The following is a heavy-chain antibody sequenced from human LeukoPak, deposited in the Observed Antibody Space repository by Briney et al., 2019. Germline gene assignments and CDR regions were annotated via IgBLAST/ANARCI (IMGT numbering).Heavy chain of an antibody. CDR2: IKEAGTDN. Sequence: RRSLRLSRAASGFTLSTYWINWVRQAPRERLEWVATIKEAGTDNYYGDSVKGRFDISRDNANSSLFLQMNSLRAEDTAVYYCTRGGTWASDYWGQGTLVTVSS. CDR3: TRGGTWASDY. D-gene: IGHD3-16*01. V-gene: IGHV3-7*04. J-gene: IGHJ4*02. CDR1: GFTLSTYW.